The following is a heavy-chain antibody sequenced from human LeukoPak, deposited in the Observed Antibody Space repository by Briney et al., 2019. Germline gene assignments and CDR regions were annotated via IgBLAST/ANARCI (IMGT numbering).Heavy chain of an antibody. V-gene: IGHV3-33*01. J-gene: IGHJ6*02. D-gene: IGHD3-10*01. CDR2: IWYDGSNK. Sequence: GGSLRLSCAASGFTFSSYVMHWVRQAPGKGLEWVAVIWYDGSNKYYADSVKGRFTISRDNSKNTLYLQMNSLRAEDTAVYYCAREGVGFGEFYYYYGMDVWGQGTTVTVSS. CDR3: AREGVGFGEFYYYYGMDV. CDR1: GFTFSSYV.